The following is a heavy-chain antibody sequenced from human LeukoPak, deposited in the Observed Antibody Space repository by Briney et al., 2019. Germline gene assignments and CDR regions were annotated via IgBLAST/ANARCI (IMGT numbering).Heavy chain of an antibody. CDR3: ARASWVSDPDAVR. V-gene: IGHV3-33*01. CDR2: IWYDGSNK. D-gene: IGHD3-10*01. CDR1: GFTFSSYG. Sequence: PGGSLRLSCAASGFTFSSYGMHWVRQAPGKGLEWVAVIWYDGSNKYYADSVKGRFTISRDDSRNTVYLQLNNLRVEDTAIYYCARASWVSDPDAVRWGQGTQVTVSS. J-gene: IGHJ4*02.